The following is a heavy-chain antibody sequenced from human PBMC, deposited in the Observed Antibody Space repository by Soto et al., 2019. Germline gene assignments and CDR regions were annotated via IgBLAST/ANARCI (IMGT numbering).Heavy chain of an antibody. J-gene: IGHJ1*01. CDR2: IYYSGST. V-gene: IGHV4-31*03. CDR1: GGSISCGGYY. Sequence: QVQLQESGPGLVKPSQTLSLTCTVSGGSISCGGYYWSWIRQHPGKGLEWIGYIYYSGSTYYNPSLKSRVTISVDTSKNQFSLKLSSVTAADTAVYYCARVEDGDYAEYFQHWGQGTLVTVSS. D-gene: IGHD4-17*01. CDR3: ARVEDGDYAEYFQH.